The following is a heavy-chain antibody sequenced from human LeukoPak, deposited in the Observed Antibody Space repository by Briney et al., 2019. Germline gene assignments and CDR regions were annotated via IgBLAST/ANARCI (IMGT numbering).Heavy chain of an antibody. V-gene: IGHV1-18*01. CDR1: NYTFTNYG. CDR3: ARDLIYTTSWYDH. J-gene: IGHJ5*02. D-gene: IGHD1-26*01. Sequence: ASLKFSCKTSNYTFTNYGISWVQQAPGQGLDWMGWISAYTGITSFAQKFQGRVTMTTDTSTSTAYMELRSLRLDDTAVYYCARDLIYTTSWYDHWGQGTLVTVSS. CDR2: ISAYTGIT.